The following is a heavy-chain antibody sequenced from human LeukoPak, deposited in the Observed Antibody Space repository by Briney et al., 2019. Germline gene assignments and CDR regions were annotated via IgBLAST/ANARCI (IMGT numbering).Heavy chain of an antibody. Sequence: PGGSLRLSCAASGFTFDDYGMSWVRQAPGKGLEWVSVIYSGGSTYYADSVKGRFTISRDNSKNTLYLQMNSLRAEDTAVYYCARVVVEMATILAFDIWGQGTMVTVSS. CDR3: ARVVVEMATILAFDI. CDR1: GFTFDDYG. J-gene: IGHJ3*02. CDR2: IYSGGST. D-gene: IGHD5-24*01. V-gene: IGHV3-53*01.